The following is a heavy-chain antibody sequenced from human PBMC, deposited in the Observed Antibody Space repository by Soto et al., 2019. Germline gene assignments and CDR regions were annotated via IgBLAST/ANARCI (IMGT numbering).Heavy chain of an antibody. CDR3: AKDTYFRDSSGYYVFDY. V-gene: IGHV3-30*04. D-gene: IGHD3-22*01. CDR2: ISYDGSNE. CDR1: GFTFSSYA. Sequence: GVSLRLSCAVSGFTFSSYAMHWVRQAPGKGLEWVAVISYDGSNEHYTDSVKGRFTISRDNSKNMVFLHMNSLRPEDTAVYHCAKDTYFRDSSGYYVFDYWGPGTQVTVSS. J-gene: IGHJ4*02.